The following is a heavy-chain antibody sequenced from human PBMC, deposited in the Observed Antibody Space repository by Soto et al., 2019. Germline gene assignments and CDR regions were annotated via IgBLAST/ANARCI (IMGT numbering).Heavy chain of an antibody. V-gene: IGHV3-30*18. CDR2: ISNDGSNE. J-gene: IGHJ4*02. Sequence: AGGSLRLSCAGSGFTFRWFGMTWVRQAPGKGLEWVARISNDGSNEYYVDSVKGRFTISRDNSKNTLYLQMDSLRAEDTAVYYCAKGEVRGIIPSYFDYWGLGTLVTVSS. CDR3: AKGEVRGIIPSYFDY. D-gene: IGHD3-10*01. CDR1: GFTFRWFG.